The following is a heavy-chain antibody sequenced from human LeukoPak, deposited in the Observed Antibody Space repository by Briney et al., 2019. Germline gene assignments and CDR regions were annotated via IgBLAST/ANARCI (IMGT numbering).Heavy chain of an antibody. D-gene: IGHD5-18*01. CDR3: ARDTLHTAHFDY. CDR1: GFTFSLYT. CDR2: IGAGGDV. Sequence: GGSLRLSCAASGFTFSLYTMNWIRQAPGKGLQWVSPIGAGGDVHYSDSVEGRFTISRDNGRNSLYLQMNSLTDEDTAVYYCARDTLHTAHFDYWGQGIRVTVSS. J-gene: IGHJ4*02. V-gene: IGHV3-69-1*01.